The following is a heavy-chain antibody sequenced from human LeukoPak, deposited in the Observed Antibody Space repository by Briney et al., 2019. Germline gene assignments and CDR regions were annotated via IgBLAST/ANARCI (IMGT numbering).Heavy chain of an antibody. CDR3: ARDGEKYSSSSSGVYYYMDV. J-gene: IGHJ6*03. D-gene: IGHD6-6*01. V-gene: IGHV1-69*05. Sequence: SVKVSCKASGGTFSSYAISWVRQAPGQGLEWMGGIIPIFGTANYAQKFQGRVTITTDESTSTAYMELSSLRSEDTAVYYCARDGEKYSSSSSGVYYYMDVWGKGTTVIVSS. CDR1: GGTFSSYA. CDR2: IIPIFGTA.